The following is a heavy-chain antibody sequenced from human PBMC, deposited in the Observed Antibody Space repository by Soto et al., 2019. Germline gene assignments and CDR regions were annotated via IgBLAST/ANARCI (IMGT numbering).Heavy chain of an antibody. D-gene: IGHD6-13*01. CDR2: IHYSGST. V-gene: IGHV4-59*01. J-gene: IGHJ5*02. CDR1: AGSISGYY. Sequence: SETLSLTCTVSAGSISGYYWSWIRQPPGKELELIAYIHYSGSTYYNPTLKVRVTISIDTSKNQFSLKLSSVNAADTAVYYCAKVGRIAAAGTWFDPWGQGTLVTVSS. CDR3: AKVGRIAAAGTWFDP.